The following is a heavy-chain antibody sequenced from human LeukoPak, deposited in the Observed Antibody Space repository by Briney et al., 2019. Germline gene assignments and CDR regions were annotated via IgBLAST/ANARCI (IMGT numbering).Heavy chain of an antibody. J-gene: IGHJ4*02. CDR3: ARRYDFWSGYPPPLDY. Sequence: SETLSLTCTVSGGSISSSSHYWGWIRQPPGKGLEWIGSFSYSGGTYYNPSLKSRVTISVDTSKKQFSLKLSSVTAADTAVYYCARRYDFWSGYPPPLDYWGQGTLVTVSS. D-gene: IGHD3-3*01. CDR1: GGSISSSSHY. V-gene: IGHV4-39*07. CDR2: FSYSGGT.